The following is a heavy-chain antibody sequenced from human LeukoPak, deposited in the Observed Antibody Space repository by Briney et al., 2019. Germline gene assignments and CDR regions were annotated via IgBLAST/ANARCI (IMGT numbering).Heavy chain of an antibody. J-gene: IGHJ4*02. CDR1: GGSISSSGYY. V-gene: IGHV4-39*02. D-gene: IGHD6-19*01. CDR2: IYYSGST. Sequence: KTSETLSLTCTVSGGSISSSGYYWGWIRQPTGKGLELVGNIYYSGSTYYNPSLKSRVTISVDTSKNQFSLDLSSVTAADTALYYCAREVVAGPAGLDSWGQGTLVTVSS. CDR3: AREVVAGPAGLDS.